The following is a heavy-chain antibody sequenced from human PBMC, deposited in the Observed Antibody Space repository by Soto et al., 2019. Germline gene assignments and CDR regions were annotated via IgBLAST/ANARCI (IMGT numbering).Heavy chain of an antibody. Sequence: ASVKVSCKASGYTFTSYAMHWVRQAPGQRLEWMGWINAGNGNTKYSQKFQGRVTITADKSTSTAYMELNSLRAEDTAVYYCARGENWYQLNWFDPWGQGTLVTVSS. CDR2: INAGNGNT. J-gene: IGHJ5*02. V-gene: IGHV1-3*01. CDR1: GYTFTSYA. D-gene: IGHD2-2*01. CDR3: ARGENWYQLNWFDP.